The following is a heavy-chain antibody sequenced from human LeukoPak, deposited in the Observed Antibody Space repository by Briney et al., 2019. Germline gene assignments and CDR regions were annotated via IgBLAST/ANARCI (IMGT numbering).Heavy chain of an antibody. D-gene: IGHD6-19*01. J-gene: IGHJ6*03. Sequence: GASVKVSCKASGGTFSSYAISWVRQAPGQGLEWMGGIIPIFGTANYAQKFQGRVTITADKSTSTAYMELSSLRSEDTAVYYCARDYGSSGWYGLYYYMDVWGKGTTVTVSS. CDR3: ARDYGSSGWYGLYYYMDV. CDR2: IIPIFGTA. CDR1: GGTFSSYA. V-gene: IGHV1-69*06.